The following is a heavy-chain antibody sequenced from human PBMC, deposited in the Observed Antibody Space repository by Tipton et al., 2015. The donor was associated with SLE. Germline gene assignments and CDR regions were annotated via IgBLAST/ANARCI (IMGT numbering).Heavy chain of an antibody. V-gene: IGHV4-59*04. D-gene: IGHD4-23*01. CDR3: ARGLDYGGTTKY. CDR2: IYYSGST. CDR1: GGSISSYY. J-gene: IGHJ4*02. Sequence: TLSLTCTVSGGSISSYYWSWIRQPPGKGLERIGYIYYSGSTYYNPSLKSRVTISVDPYKNRFSLKLSSGPAADTAVYYCARGLDYGGTTKYWGQGTLVTVFS.